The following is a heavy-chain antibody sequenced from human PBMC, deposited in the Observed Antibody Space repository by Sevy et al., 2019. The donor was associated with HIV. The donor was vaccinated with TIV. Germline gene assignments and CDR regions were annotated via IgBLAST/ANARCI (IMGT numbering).Heavy chain of an antibody. D-gene: IGHD6-13*01. CDR2: ISGSGGST. J-gene: IGHJ4*02. CDR1: GFTFSSYA. CDR3: AKDQRLDHGDYSSSWPFDY. V-gene: IGHV3-23*01. Sequence: GGSLRLSCAASGFTFSSYAMSWVRQAPGKGLEWVSAISGSGGSTYYADSVKGRFTISRDNSKNTLYLQMNSLRAEDTAVYYCAKDQRLDHGDYSSSWPFDYWGQGTLVTVSS.